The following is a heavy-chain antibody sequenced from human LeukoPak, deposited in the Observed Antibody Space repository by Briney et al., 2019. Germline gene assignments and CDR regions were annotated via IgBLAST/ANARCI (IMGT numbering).Heavy chain of an antibody. Sequence: GGSLRLSCAASGFTFSSYSMNWVRQAPGKGLEWVSYISSASGSIYYADSVKGRFTISRDNAKNSLFLQMNSLRAEDTAVYYCAKGEIPYVGSSGWYNYWGQGTLVTVSS. V-gene: IGHV3-48*04. CDR3: AKGEIPYVGSSGWYNY. J-gene: IGHJ4*02. CDR2: ISSASGSI. D-gene: IGHD6-19*01. CDR1: GFTFSSYS.